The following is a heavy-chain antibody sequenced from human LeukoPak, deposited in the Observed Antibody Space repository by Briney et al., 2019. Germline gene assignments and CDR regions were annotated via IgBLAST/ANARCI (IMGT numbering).Heavy chain of an antibody. V-gene: IGHV3-48*01. CDR3: ARVVPMVLYYNSYMDV. Sequence: GGSLRLSCAASGFSFGTYAMNWVRQAPGKGLEWIAYTSEGSSNLQYAGSVKGRFTTSKDNAKGSLYLQMNSLRAEDTAVYYCARVVPMVLYYNSYMDVWGKGTTVTVSS. D-gene: IGHD2-8*01. CDR1: GFSFGTYA. J-gene: IGHJ6*03. CDR2: TSEGSSNL.